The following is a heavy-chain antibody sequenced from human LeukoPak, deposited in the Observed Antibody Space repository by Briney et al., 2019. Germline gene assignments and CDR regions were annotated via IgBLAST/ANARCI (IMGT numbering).Heavy chain of an antibody. CDR3: ARAYYGSGSYYVDY. V-gene: IGHV3-7*01. J-gene: IGHJ4*02. CDR1: RFSFSSYW. CDR2: IKQDGSEK. D-gene: IGHD3-10*01. Sequence: PGGSLRLSCAASRFSFSSYWMSWVRQAPGKGLEWVANIKQDGSEKYYVDSVKGRFTISRDNAKNSLYLQMNSLRAEDTAVYYCARAYYGSGSYYVDYWGQGTLVTVSS.